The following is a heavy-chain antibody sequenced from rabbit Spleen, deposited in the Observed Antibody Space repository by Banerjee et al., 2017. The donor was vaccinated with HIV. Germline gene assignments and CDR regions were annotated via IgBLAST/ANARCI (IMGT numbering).Heavy chain of an antibody. CDR2: IDPAFGMT. V-gene: IGHV1S7*01. Sequence: QLKESGGGLVQPGGSLKLSCKASGFTLSSYYMNWVRQYPGKGLEWNGYIDPAFGMTYYASWVNGRVSISRENAQNTVFLQMASLATADTATYFCARDGAGISYFALWDPGTLVTDS. D-gene: IGHD8-1*01. CDR3: ARDGAGISYFAL. CDR1: GFTLSSYY. J-gene: IGHJ4*01.